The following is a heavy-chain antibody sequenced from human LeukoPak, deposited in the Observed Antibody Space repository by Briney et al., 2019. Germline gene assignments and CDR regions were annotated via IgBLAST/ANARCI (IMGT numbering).Heavy chain of an antibody. CDR3: ARDLIVGATLAGGHDAFDI. Sequence: ASVKVSCKASGYTFTSYYMHWVRQAPGQGLEWMGIINPSGGNTNYAQNLQGRVTMTTDTSTRTAYMDLRSLRSDDTAVYYCARDLIVGATLAGGHDAFDIWGQGTMVTVSS. D-gene: IGHD1-26*01. V-gene: IGHV1-46*01. J-gene: IGHJ3*02. CDR1: GYTFTSYY. CDR2: INPSGGNT.